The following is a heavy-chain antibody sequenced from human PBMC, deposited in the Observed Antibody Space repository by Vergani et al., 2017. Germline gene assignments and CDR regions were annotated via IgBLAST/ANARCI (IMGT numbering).Heavy chain of an antibody. J-gene: IGHJ1*01. CDR2: ISWNSGSI. CDR3: AKDTPSYYYDSSGSAPH. CDR1: GFTFSSYW. D-gene: IGHD3-22*01. Sequence: EVQLVESGGGLVQPGGSLRLSCAASGFTFSSYWMSWVRQAPGKGLEWVSGISWNSGSIGYADSVKGRFTISRDNAKNSLYLQMNSLRAEDTALYYCAKDTPSYYYDSSGSAPHLGQGTLVTVSS. V-gene: IGHV3-9*01.